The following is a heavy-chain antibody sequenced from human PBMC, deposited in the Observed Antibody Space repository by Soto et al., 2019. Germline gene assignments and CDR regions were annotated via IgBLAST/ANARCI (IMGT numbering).Heavy chain of an antibody. CDR3: ARSLRRGPPFDY. J-gene: IGHJ4*02. Sequence: SETLSLTCAVYGGSFSGYYWSWIRQPPGKGLEWIGEINHSGSTNYNPSLKSRVTISVDTSKNQFSLKLSSVTAADTAVYYCARSLRRGPPFDYWGQGTLVT. V-gene: IGHV4-34*01. CDR1: GGSFSGYY. CDR2: INHSGST. D-gene: IGHD3-10*01.